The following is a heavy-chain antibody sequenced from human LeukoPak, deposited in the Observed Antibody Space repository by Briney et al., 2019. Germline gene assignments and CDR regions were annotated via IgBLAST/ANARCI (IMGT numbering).Heavy chain of an antibody. Sequence: GRSLRLSCAASGFTFDDYAMHWVRQAPGKGLEWGSGISWNSGSIGYADSVKGRFTISRDNAKNSLYLQMNSLRAEDTALYYCAKWTGHYYDSSGYYFDYWGQGTLVTVSS. D-gene: IGHD3-22*01. CDR1: GFTFDDYA. CDR2: ISWNSGSI. CDR3: AKWTGHYYDSSGYYFDY. J-gene: IGHJ4*02. V-gene: IGHV3-9*01.